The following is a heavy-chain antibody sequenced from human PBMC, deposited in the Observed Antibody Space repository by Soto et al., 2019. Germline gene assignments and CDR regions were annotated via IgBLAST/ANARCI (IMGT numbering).Heavy chain of an antibody. CDR1: GYTFTSYA. CDR2: INAGNGNT. CDR3: ATASIRYFDWYGFDY. J-gene: IGHJ4*02. D-gene: IGHD3-9*01. V-gene: IGHV1-3*01. Sequence: ASVKVSCKASGYTFTSYAMHWVRQAPGQRLEWMGWINAGNGNTKYSQKFQGRVTITRDTSASTAYMELSSLRSEDTAVYYCATASIRYFDWYGFDYWGQGTLVTVSS.